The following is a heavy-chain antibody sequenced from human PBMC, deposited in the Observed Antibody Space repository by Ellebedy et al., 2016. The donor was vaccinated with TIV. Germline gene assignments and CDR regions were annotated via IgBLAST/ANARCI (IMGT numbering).Heavy chain of an antibody. V-gene: IGHV3-23*01. CDR2: ISGSGGST. D-gene: IGHD2-2*01. J-gene: IGHJ4*02. CDR3: ARGRGGGSDSSTPRYYFDY. CDR1: GFTFSSYA. Sequence: GESLKISCVASGFTFSSYAMSWVRQAPGKGLEWVSTISGSGGSTYYADSVRGRFTISRDNSKKTLSLQMNSLSADDTAAYYCARGRGGGSDSSTPRYYFDYWGQGTLVTVSS.